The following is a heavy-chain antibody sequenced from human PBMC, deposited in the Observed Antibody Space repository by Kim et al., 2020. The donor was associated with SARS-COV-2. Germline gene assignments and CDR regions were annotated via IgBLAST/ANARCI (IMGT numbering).Heavy chain of an antibody. CDR3: TRAPGVGWYFDL. Sequence: SETLSLTCSVSGASISSSYDHWGWIRQPPGKGLEWIGNVYSSGATYYNPSLKSRVTTSVDTSKNQFSLELKSVTAADTAVYFCTRAPGVGWYFDLWGRGTLVTVSS. J-gene: IGHJ2*01. CDR1: GASISSSYDH. V-gene: IGHV4-39*07. D-gene: IGHD3-10*01. CDR2: VYSSGAT.